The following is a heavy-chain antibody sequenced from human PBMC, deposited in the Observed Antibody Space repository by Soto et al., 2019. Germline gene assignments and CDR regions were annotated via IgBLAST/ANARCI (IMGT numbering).Heavy chain of an antibody. Sequence: SVKVSCKASGFTFTSSAVQWVRQARGQRLEWIGWIVVGSGNTNYAQKFQERVTITRDMSTSTAYMELSSLRSEDTAVYHCAAGRIVGGIDPWGQGTLVTVSS. J-gene: IGHJ5*02. D-gene: IGHD1-26*01. CDR2: IVVGSGNT. V-gene: IGHV1-58*01. CDR3: AAGRIVGGIDP. CDR1: GFTFTSSA.